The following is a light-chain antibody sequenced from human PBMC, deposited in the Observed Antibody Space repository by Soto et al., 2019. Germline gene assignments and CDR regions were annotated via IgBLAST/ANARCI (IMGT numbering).Light chain of an antibody. V-gene: IGLV2-14*03. CDR2: HVT. CDR3: CSLTTSHTYV. J-gene: IGLJ7*01. CDR1: SSDIGHYDY. Sequence: QSVLTQPASVSGSPGQSITISCTGTSSDIGHYDYVSWYQQHPGKAPKLMIYHVTYRPAGVSNRYSGSKSGNSASLTISGLQADDQAAYYCCSLTTSHTYVFGSGTQLTVL.